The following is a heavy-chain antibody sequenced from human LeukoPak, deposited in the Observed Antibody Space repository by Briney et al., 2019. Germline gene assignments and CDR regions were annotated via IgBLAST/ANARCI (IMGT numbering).Heavy chain of an antibody. V-gene: IGHV3-53*01. CDR3: ARDLLYYDSSGGDY. Sequence: QPGGSLRLSCAASGFTVSSNYMSWVRQAPGKGLEWVSVIYSGGSIYYADSVKGRFTIPRDNAKNSLYLQMNSLRAEDTAVYYCARDLLYYDSSGGDYWGQGTLVTVSS. CDR1: GFTVSSNY. J-gene: IGHJ4*02. CDR2: IYSGGSI. D-gene: IGHD3-22*01.